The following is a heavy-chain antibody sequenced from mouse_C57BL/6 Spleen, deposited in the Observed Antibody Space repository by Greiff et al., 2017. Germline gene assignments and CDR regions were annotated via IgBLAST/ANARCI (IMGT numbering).Heavy chain of an antibody. J-gene: IGHJ1*03. D-gene: IGHD2-13*01. CDR1: GFSLTSYG. V-gene: IGHV2-2*01. CDR2: IWSGGST. CDR3: ARNEGYDCFDV. Sequence: QVQLQQSGPGLVQPSQSLSITCTVSGFSLTSYGVHWVRQSPGKGLEWLGVIWSGGSTDYNAAFISRLSISKDNSKSQVFFKMNSLQADDTAIYYCARNEGYDCFDVWGTGTTVTVSS.